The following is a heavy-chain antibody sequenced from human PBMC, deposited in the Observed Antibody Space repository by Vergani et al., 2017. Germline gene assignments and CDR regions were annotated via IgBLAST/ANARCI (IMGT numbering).Heavy chain of an antibody. V-gene: IGHV1-69*13. CDR1: GGTFSSYA. D-gene: IGHD2-2*01. Sequence: QVQLVQSGAEVKKPGSSVKVSCKASGGTFSSYAISGVRQASGQGLEWMGGSIPIFGTANYAQKFQGRVTINADESTSTAYMELSSLRSEDTAVYYCARAPGYCSSTSCFRHAFDIWGQGTMVTVSS. CDR2: SIPIFGTA. J-gene: IGHJ3*02. CDR3: ARAPGYCSSTSCFRHAFDI.